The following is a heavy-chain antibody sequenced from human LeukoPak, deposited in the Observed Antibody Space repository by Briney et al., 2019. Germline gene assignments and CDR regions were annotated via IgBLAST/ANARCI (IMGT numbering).Heavy chain of an antibody. CDR1: GYTFTGYY. D-gene: IGHD2-8*01. CDR3: ARGFGYCSNGVCYNYYYGMDV. CDR2: INPNSGGT. J-gene: IGHJ6*02. V-gene: IGHV1-2*02. Sequence: ASVKVSCKASGYTFTGYYMHWVRQAPGQGLEWMGWINPNSGGTNYAQKFQGRVTMTRDTSISTAYMELSRLRSDDTAVYYCARGFGYCSNGVCYNYYYGMDVWGQGTTVTVS.